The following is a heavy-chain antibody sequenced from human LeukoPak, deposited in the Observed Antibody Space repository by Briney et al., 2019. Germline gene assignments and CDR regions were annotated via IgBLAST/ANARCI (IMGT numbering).Heavy chain of an antibody. CDR2: ISGSGGST. CDR3: AKDRLTRKYYYDSSGYPYFDY. D-gene: IGHD3-22*01. Sequence: PGGSLRLSCAASGFTFSSYAMSWVRQAPGKGLEWVSAISGSGGSTYYADSVKGRFTISRDNSKNTLYLQMNSLRAEDTAVYYCAKDRLTRKYYYDSSGYPYFDYWGQGTLVTVSS. J-gene: IGHJ4*02. CDR1: GFTFSSYA. V-gene: IGHV3-23*01.